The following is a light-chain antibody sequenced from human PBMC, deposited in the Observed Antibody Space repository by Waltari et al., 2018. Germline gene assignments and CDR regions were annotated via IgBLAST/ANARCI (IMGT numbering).Light chain of an antibody. CDR3: QQRSDWPYT. J-gene: IGKJ2*01. Sequence: EIVLTQSPATLSLSPGERGTLSCRASQSVRSYLAWYQQKPGQAPRLLIYDASNRAPGIPDRFSGSGPGTDFTLTISSLEAEDFAVYYCQQRSDWPYTFGQGTKLEIK. V-gene: IGKV3-11*01. CDR2: DAS. CDR1: QSVRSY.